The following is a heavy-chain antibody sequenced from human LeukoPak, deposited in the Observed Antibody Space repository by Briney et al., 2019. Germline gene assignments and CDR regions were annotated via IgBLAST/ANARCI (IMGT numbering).Heavy chain of an antibody. Sequence: PGGSLRLSCVASGFTFSDSWMSWFRQAPGQRLEWVASIKDDGSDKYYLDSVRGRFTISRDNAEDSLYLQLDDLRAEDTAVFYCARHLLRGQNFDYWGQGTLVTVSS. J-gene: IGHJ4*02. CDR1: GFTFSDSW. CDR2: IKDDGSDK. V-gene: IGHV3-7*01. CDR3: ARHLLRGQNFDY.